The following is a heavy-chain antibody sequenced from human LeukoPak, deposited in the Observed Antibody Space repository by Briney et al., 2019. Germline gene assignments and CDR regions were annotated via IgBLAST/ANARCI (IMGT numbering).Heavy chain of an antibody. CDR2: ISAYNGNT. D-gene: IGHD2/OR15-2a*01. V-gene: IGHV1-18*01. Sequence: ASVKVSCKASGYTFTSYGISWVRQAPGQGLEWMGWISAYNGNTNYAQKLQGRVTMTTDTSTSTAYMELRSLRSDDTAVYYCARNIGGGYYYYYGMDVWGQGTTVTVSS. J-gene: IGHJ6*02. CDR1: GYTFTSYG. CDR3: ARNIGGGYYYYYGMDV.